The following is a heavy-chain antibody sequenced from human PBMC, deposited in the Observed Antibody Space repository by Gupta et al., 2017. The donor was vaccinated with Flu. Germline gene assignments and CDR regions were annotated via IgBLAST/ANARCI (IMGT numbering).Heavy chain of an antibody. J-gene: IGHJ6*02. V-gene: IGHV1-69*06. CDR3: ARGMVVAAREDYYYYGMDV. Sequence: WVRQAPGQGLEWMGGIIPIFGTANYAQKFQGRVTITADKSTSTAYMELSSLRSEDTAVYYCARGMVVAAREDYYYYGMDVWGQGTTVTVSS. D-gene: IGHD2-15*01. CDR2: IIPIFGTA.